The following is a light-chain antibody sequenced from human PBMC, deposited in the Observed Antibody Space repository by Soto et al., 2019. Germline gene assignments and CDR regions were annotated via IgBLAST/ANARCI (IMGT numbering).Light chain of an antibody. V-gene: IGLV2-14*01. J-gene: IGLJ3*02. CDR3: SSYTSSSTVV. CDR2: DVT. CDR1: SSDVGAYNY. Sequence: QSALTQPASVSGSPGQSVTISCSGSSSDVGAYNYVSWYQRHPGKAPKLMIYDVTNRPSGVSNRFSGSNSGNTASLTISGLQAEDEADYFCSSYTSSSTVVFGGGTKVTVL.